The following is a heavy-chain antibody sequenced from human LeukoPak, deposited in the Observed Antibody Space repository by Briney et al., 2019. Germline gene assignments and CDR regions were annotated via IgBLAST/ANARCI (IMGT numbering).Heavy chain of an antibody. CDR3: ARDSSPYYYDSSGYPLALDY. V-gene: IGHV4-31*03. CDR2: IYYSGST. Sequence: SETLSLTCTVSGGSISSGGYYWSWIRQHPGKGLEWIGYIYYSGSTYYNPSLKSRVTISVDRSKNQFSLKLSSVTAADTAVYYCARDSSPYYYDSSGYPLALDYWGQGTLVTVSS. D-gene: IGHD3-22*01. J-gene: IGHJ4*02. CDR1: GGSISSGGYY.